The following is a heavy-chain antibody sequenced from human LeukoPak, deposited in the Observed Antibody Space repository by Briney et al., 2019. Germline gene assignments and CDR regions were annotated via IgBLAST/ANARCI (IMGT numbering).Heavy chain of an antibody. V-gene: IGHV4-34*01. CDR3: ARGGGWRRHYYDSSGYSQENWFDP. Sequence: SETLSLTCAVYGGSFSGYYWSWIRQPQGKGLEWIGEINHSGSTNYNPSLKSRVTISVDTSKNQFSLKLSSVTAADTAVYYCARGGGWRRHYYDSSGYSQENWFDPWGQGTLVTVSS. CDR1: GGSFSGYY. J-gene: IGHJ5*02. CDR2: INHSGST. D-gene: IGHD3-22*01.